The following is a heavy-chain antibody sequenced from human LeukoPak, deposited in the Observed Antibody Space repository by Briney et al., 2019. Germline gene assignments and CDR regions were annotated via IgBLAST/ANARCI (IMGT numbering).Heavy chain of an antibody. CDR2: INPSGGST. Sequence: ASVTVSFTSSGYTFTSYYMHWVRQAPGQGLEWMGIINPSGGSTNYAQKFQGRVTMTRDTSTSTVYMELSSLRSEDTAVYYCAREGTRCGDYVPDKIDYWGQGTLVTVSS. D-gene: IGHD4-17*01. CDR3: AREGTRCGDYVPDKIDY. V-gene: IGHV1-46*01. J-gene: IGHJ4*02. CDR1: GYTFTSYY.